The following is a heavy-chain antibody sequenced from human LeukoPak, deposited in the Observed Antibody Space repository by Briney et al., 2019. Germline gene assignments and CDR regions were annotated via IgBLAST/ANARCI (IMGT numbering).Heavy chain of an antibody. CDR1: GGTFSSYA. CDR3: ARPNSRYYYDSSGRFDY. V-gene: IGHV1-69*06. CDR2: IIPIFGTA. Sequence: SVKVSCKASGGTFSSYAISWVRQAPGQGLEWMGGIIPIFGTANYAQKFQGRVTITADKSTSTAYMELSSLRSEDTAVYYCARPNSRYYYDSSGRFDYWGQGTLVTVSS. J-gene: IGHJ4*02. D-gene: IGHD3-22*01.